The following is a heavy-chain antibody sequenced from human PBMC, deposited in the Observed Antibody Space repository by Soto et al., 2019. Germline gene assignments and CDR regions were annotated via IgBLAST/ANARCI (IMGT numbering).Heavy chain of an antibody. V-gene: IGHV3-33*01. Sequence: QVQLVESGGGVVQPGTSLRLSCAASGFTFSRHGMHWVRQTPGKGLEWLAVILNDASGHWYADSVKGRFTISRDNFENTLYLQMNGLRLEEKAMYYCARNDDYPDNGFDYWGQGTLVTVSS. CDR2: ILNDASGH. J-gene: IGHJ4*02. CDR1: GFTFSRHG. D-gene: IGHD4-17*01. CDR3: ARNDDYPDNGFDY.